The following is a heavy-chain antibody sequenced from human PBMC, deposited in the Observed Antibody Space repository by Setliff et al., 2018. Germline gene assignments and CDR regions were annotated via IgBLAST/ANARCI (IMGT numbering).Heavy chain of an antibody. Sequence: ASVKVSCKASGYTFRQSIVSWVRQAPGQGLEWLGWIGVYSGNTYSAQRFQGKVSLTTDESTNTAYLELRGLRSDDTAVYYCMRLVRFCSRTVCQRTSGDEAWGQGTLVTVSS. J-gene: IGHJ5*02. V-gene: IGHV1-18*01. CDR1: GYTFRQSI. D-gene: IGHD3-3*01. CDR2: IGVYSGNT. CDR3: MRLVRFCSRTVCQRTSGDEA.